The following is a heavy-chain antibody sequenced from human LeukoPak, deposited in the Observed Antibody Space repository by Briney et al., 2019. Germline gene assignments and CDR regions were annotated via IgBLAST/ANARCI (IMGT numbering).Heavy chain of an antibody. Sequence: PSETLSLTCTVSGGSISSSSYSWSWIRQPPGKGLEWIGEINHSGSTNYNPSLKSRVTISVDTSKNQFSLKLSSVTAADTAVYYCARGLGLSDDYASAFDIWGQGTMVTVSS. CDR3: ARGLGLSDDYASAFDI. CDR1: GGSISSSSYS. J-gene: IGHJ3*02. CDR2: INHSGST. D-gene: IGHD4-17*01. V-gene: IGHV4-39*07.